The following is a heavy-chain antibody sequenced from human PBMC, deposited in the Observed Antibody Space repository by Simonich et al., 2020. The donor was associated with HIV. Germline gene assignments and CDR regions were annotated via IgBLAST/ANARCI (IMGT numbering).Heavy chain of an antibody. V-gene: IGHV3-7*01. CDR1: GFTFSSYW. CDR3: ARGWDGSSSSLDDY. Sequence: EVQLVESGGGLVQPGGSLRLSCAASGFTFSSYWMSWVRQAPGKGLEWVANKKQDGGEKYYVDSVKGRFTISRDNAKNLLYLQMNNLRAEDTAVYYCARGWDGSSSSLDDYWGQGTLVTVSS. D-gene: IGHD6-6*01. J-gene: IGHJ4*02. CDR2: KKQDGGEK.